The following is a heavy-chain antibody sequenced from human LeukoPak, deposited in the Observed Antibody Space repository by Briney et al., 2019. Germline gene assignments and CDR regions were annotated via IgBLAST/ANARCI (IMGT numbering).Heavy chain of an antibody. Sequence: SETLSLTCTVSGGSISSYYWSWIRQPPGKGLEWIGYIYYSGSTNYNPSLKSRVTISVDTSKNQFSLKLSSVTAADTAVYYCARAGRGYYDSSGFDYWGQGPLVTVSS. V-gene: IGHV4-59*01. CDR1: GGSISSYY. D-gene: IGHD3-22*01. CDR3: ARAGRGYYDSSGFDY. CDR2: IYYSGST. J-gene: IGHJ4*02.